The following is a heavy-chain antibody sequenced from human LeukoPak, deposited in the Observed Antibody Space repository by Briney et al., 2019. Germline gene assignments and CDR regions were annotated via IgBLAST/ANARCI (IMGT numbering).Heavy chain of an antibody. CDR1: GGSLSSSSYY. Sequence: SETLSLTCTVSGGSLSSSSYYWGWIRLPPGKGLEWIGSIYYSGSTYYNPSLKSRVTISVDTSKNQFSLKLSSVTAADTAVYYCAKSGYCGGDCYYAFDIWGQGTMVTVSS. CDR2: IYYSGST. V-gene: IGHV4-39*01. CDR3: AKSGYCGGDCYYAFDI. D-gene: IGHD2-21*02. J-gene: IGHJ3*02.